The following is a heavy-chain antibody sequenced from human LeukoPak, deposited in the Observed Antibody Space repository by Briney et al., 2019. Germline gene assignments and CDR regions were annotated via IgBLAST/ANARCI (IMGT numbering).Heavy chain of an antibody. D-gene: IGHD6-19*01. J-gene: IGHJ4*02. CDR3: AKDFGSSGSDYFDY. V-gene: IGHV3-9*01. CDR2: ISWNSGSI. CDR1: GFTFDDYA. Sequence: GGSLRLSCAASGFTFDDYAMHWVRQAPGKGLEWVSGISWNSGSIGYADSVKGRFTISRDNAKNSLYLQMNSLRAEDTALYYCAKDFGSSGSDYFDYWGQGTLVTVSS.